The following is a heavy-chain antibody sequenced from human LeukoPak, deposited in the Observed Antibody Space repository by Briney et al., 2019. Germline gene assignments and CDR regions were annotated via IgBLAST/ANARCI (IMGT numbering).Heavy chain of an antibody. V-gene: IGHV4-39*07. J-gene: IGHJ4*02. CDR3: ARGMFTYYYDSSGSKETPDYFDY. CDR1: GGSISSSSYY. CDR2: IYYSGST. Sequence: PSETLSLTCTVSGGSISSSSYYWGWIRQPPGKGLEWIGSIYYSGSTYHNPSLKSRVTVSVDTSKNQFSLELSSVTAADTAVYYCARGMFTYYYDSSGSKETPDYFDYWGQGTLVTVSS. D-gene: IGHD3-22*01.